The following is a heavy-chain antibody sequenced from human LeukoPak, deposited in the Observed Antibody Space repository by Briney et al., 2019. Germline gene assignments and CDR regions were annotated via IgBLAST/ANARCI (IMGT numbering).Heavy chain of an antibody. CDR2: IKQDGTEK. CDR3: AKLAKYFYGSETYYFFEH. D-gene: IGHD3-10*01. V-gene: IGHV3-7*01. Sequence: GGSLRFSCAASGFSFTTYWMSWVRQAPRKGLEWVADIKQDGTEKYYVDSVKGRFTISRDNAKNSLHLQMNSLSVEDTAVYYCAKLAKYFYGSETYYFFEHWGQGTPVTASS. J-gene: IGHJ4*02. CDR1: GFSFTTYW.